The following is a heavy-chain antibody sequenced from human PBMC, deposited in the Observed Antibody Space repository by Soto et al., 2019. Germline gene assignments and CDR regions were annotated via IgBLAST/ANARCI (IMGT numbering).Heavy chain of an antibody. V-gene: IGHV3-21*06. CDR2: ISTGGAYM. D-gene: IGHD2-21*01. J-gene: IGHJ4*02. CDR3: ARDIASPGGDYFDS. Sequence: EVQLVESGGGLVKAGGSLRLFCTASGFTFRNYNMNWVRQAPGKGLEWVSSISTGGAYMFYADSVKGRFTISRDNAQNSLFLQIDSPRAEDTDVYYCARDIASPGGDYFDSWGQGTLVTVSS. CDR1: GFTFRNYN.